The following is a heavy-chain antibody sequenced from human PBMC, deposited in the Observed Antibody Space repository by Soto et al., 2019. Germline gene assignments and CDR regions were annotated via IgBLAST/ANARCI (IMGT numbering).Heavy chain of an antibody. CDR1: GGSFSGYY. Sequence: QVQLQQWGAGLLKPSETLSLTCAVYGGSFSGYYWSWIRQPPGKGLEWIGEIHHSGSTNYNPSLNSRVTISVDTSKNQFSLKLSSVTAADTAVYYCARGYYGSGSYYIDYWGQGTLVTVSS. J-gene: IGHJ4*02. D-gene: IGHD3-10*01. CDR3: ARGYYGSGSYYIDY. CDR2: IHHSGST. V-gene: IGHV4-34*01.